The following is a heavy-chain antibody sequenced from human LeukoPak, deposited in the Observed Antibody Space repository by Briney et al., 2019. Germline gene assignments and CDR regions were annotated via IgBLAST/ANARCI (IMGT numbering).Heavy chain of an antibody. V-gene: IGHV3-66*02. CDR1: GFTFRTNY. D-gene: IGHD3-10*01. Sequence: PGGSLRLSCAASGFTFRTNYMSWVRQAPGKGLEWVSVIYSGGSTYYADSVKGRFTISRDNSKNTLYLQMNSLRAEDTAVYYCARTDYGSESYNDCWGQGTLVTVSS. CDR2: IYSGGST. J-gene: IGHJ4*02. CDR3: ARTDYGSESYNDC.